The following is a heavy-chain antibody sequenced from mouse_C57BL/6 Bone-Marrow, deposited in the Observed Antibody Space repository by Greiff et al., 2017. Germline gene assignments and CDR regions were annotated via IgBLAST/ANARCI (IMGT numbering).Heavy chain of an antibody. CDR1: GFTFSSYG. CDR3: ARRWLLLGN. J-gene: IGHJ3*01. V-gene: IGHV5-6*02. D-gene: IGHD2-3*01. Sequence: EVMLVESGGDLVKPGGSLKLSCAASGFTFSSYGMSWVRQTPDKRLEWVATISSGGSYTYYPDSVKGRFTISRDNAKNTLYLQMSSLKSEDTAMYYCARRWLLLGNWGQGTLVTVSA. CDR2: ISSGGSYT.